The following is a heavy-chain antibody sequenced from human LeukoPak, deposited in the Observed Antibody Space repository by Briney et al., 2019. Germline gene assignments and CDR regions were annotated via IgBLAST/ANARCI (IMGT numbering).Heavy chain of an antibody. CDR3: AKARTRGSWSFGH. CDR2: ITWDGATT. D-gene: IGHD6-13*01. J-gene: IGHJ4*02. Sequence: GGSLRLSCAASGFTFDDHTMHWVRQAPGKGLEWVSLITWDGATTYYADSVKGRFTVSRDNSKNSLYLQMSSLRTEDSAFYYCAKARTRGSWSFGHWGRGTLVTVSS. V-gene: IGHV3-43*01. CDR1: GFTFDDHT.